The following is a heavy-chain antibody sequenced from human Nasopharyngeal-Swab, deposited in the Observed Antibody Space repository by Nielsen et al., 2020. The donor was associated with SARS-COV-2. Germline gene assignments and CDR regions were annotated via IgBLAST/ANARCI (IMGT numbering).Heavy chain of an antibody. D-gene: IGHD7-27*01. J-gene: IGHJ4*02. V-gene: IGHV3-21*01. CDR3: ARDGPEPENWGVLCY. CDR2: ISSSSSYI. CDR1: GFTFSSYS. Sequence: GESLKISCAASGFTFSSYSMNWVRQAPGKGLEWVSSISSSSSYIYYADSVKGRFTISRDNAKNSLYLQMSSLRAEDTAVYYCARDGPEPENWGVLCYWGQGTLVTVSS.